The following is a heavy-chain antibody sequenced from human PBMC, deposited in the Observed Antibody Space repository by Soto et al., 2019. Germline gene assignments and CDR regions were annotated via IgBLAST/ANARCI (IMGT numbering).Heavy chain of an antibody. J-gene: IGHJ5*02. CDR1: GFTFSSYP. Sequence: EVQLLESGGGLVQPGGSLRLPCAASGFTFSSYPMTWVRQAPGKGLEWVSTIGGTSDYTYYADSVKGRFTISRDNSKNTLYLQMTSLRGEDTAVYYCAKDPRYYGSPPVAFFDAWGQGTLVTVSS. V-gene: IGHV3-23*01. D-gene: IGHD3-10*01. CDR3: AKDPRYYGSPPVAFFDA. CDR2: IGGTSDYT.